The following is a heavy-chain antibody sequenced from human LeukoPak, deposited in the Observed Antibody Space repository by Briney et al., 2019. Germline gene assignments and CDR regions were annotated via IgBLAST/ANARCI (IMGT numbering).Heavy chain of an antibody. Sequence: ASVKVSCKASGYTFTSYVITWVRQTPGQGLEWMGWISPYNGNTDYAQKLQGRVTMTTDTSTTTAYMELRSLRSDDTAVYYCARAPVAVAGAAVWYWGQGTLVTVSS. CDR3: ARAPVAVAGAAVWY. V-gene: IGHV1-18*01. CDR2: ISPYNGNT. J-gene: IGHJ4*02. CDR1: GYTFTSYV. D-gene: IGHD6-19*01.